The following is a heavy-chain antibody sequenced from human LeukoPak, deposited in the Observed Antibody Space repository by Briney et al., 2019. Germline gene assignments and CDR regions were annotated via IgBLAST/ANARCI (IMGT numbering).Heavy chain of an antibody. CDR3: ARLETSYYFDY. Sequence: SETLSLTCTVSGGSVSSYYWSWIRQPPGKGLEWIGYIYYSGSTNYNPSLKSRVTISVDTSKNQFSLKLSSVTAADTAVYYCARLETSYYFDYWGQGTLVTVSS. D-gene: IGHD1-7*01. J-gene: IGHJ4*02. CDR1: GGSVSSYY. V-gene: IGHV4-59*08. CDR2: IYYSGST.